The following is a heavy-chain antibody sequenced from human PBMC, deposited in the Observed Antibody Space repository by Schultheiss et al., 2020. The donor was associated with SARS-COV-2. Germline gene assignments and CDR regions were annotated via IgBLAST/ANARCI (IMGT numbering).Heavy chain of an antibody. Sequence: SQTLSLTCTVSGGSISSSSYYWGWIRQPPGKGLEWIGSIYYSGSTYYNPSLKSRVTISVDTSKNQFSLKLSSVTAADTAVYYCARDASYSSGWYDYWGQGTLVTVSS. V-gene: IGHV4-39*07. CDR1: GGSISSSSYY. D-gene: IGHD6-19*01. CDR3: ARDASYSSGWYDY. J-gene: IGHJ4*02. CDR2: IYYSGST.